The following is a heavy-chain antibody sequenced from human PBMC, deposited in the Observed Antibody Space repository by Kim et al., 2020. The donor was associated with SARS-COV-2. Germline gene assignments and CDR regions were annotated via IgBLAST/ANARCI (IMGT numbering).Heavy chain of an antibody. V-gene: IGHV4-34*01. Sequence: SETLSLTCAVYGGSFSGYYWSWIRQPPGKGLEWIGEINHSGSTNYNPSLKSRVTISVDTSKNQFSLKLSSVTAADTAVYYCARRIAAAGTYGYWGQGTL. CDR3: ARRIAAAGTYGY. D-gene: IGHD6-13*01. CDR2: INHSGST. J-gene: IGHJ4*02. CDR1: GGSFSGYY.